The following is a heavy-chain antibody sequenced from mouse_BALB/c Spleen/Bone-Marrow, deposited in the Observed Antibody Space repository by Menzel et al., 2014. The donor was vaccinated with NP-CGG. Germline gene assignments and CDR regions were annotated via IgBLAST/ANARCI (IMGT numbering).Heavy chain of an antibody. CDR3: ARWGDDGTFDY. CDR2: INPSTGYT. V-gene: IGHV1-7*01. D-gene: IGHD2-12*01. J-gene: IGHJ2*01. Sequence: QVQLQQSGAELAKPGASVKMSCKAPGYTFTSYWMHWVKQRPGQGLEWIGYINPSTGYTEYNQKFKDKATLTADKSSSTAYMQLSSLTSEDSAVYYCARWGDDGTFDYWGQGTTLTVSS. CDR1: GYTFTSYW.